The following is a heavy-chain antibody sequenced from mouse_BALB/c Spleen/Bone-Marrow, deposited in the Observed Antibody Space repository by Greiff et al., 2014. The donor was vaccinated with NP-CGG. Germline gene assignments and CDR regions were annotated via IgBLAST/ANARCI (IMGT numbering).Heavy chain of an antibody. Sequence: EVKLVESGGGLVKPGGSLKLSCAASGFTFSDYYMCWIRQTPEKRLEWVATISDGGGYTYYPDSVKGRFTISRDNAKNNLYLQMSSLKSEDTAMYYCVGSGERYGGMDYRGQGTSVTVSS. V-gene: IGHV5-4*02. D-gene: IGHD2-10*02. CDR2: ISDGGGYT. CDR3: VGSGERYGGMDY. J-gene: IGHJ4*01. CDR1: GFTFSDYY.